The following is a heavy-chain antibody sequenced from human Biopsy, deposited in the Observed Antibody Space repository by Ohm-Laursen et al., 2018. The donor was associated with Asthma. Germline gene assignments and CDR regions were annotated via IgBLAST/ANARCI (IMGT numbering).Heavy chain of an antibody. CDR1: GDSITSGGCC. V-gene: IGHV4-31*03. Sequence: SDTLSLTCPVSGDSITSGGCCWSWIRQHPGKGLEWIGYIHHSGTSYFNPSLKSRVSFSRDTSKSQFSLRLSSVTAADTAMYYCARIPRRSGSYFVDYWGQGTLVTVSS. D-gene: IGHD3-22*01. CDR3: ARIPRRSGSYFVDY. J-gene: IGHJ4*02. CDR2: IHHSGTS.